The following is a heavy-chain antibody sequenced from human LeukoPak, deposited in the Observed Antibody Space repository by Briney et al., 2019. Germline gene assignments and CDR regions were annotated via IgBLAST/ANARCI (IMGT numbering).Heavy chain of an antibody. V-gene: IGHV3-30*04. Sequence: GGSLRLSCAASGFTFSSYAMHWVRQAPGKGLEWVAVISYDGSNKHYADSVKGRLTISRGNSKNTLYLQMNSLRAEDTAVYYCASDRIAAALNGLFDYWGQGTLVAVSS. CDR1: GFTFSSYA. CDR2: ISYDGSNK. CDR3: ASDRIAAALNGLFDY. J-gene: IGHJ4*02. D-gene: IGHD6-13*01.